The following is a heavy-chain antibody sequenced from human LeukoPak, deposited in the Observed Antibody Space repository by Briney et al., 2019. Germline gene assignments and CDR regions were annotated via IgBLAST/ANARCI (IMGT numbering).Heavy chain of an antibody. CDR3: ARDSYDYVWRSYRYTLFDY. Sequence: GGSLRLSCAASGFTFSSYSMNWVRQAPGKGLEWVSSISSSSYIYYADSVKGRFAISRDNAKNSLYLQMNSLRAEDTAVYYCARDSYDYVWRSYRYTLFDYWGQGTLVTVSS. V-gene: IGHV3-21*01. CDR2: ISSSSYI. CDR1: GFTFSSYS. D-gene: IGHD3-16*02. J-gene: IGHJ4*02.